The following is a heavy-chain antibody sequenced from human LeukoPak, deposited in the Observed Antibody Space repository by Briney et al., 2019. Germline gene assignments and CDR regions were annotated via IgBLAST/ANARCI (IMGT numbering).Heavy chain of an antibody. CDR3: ARDHDYVWGSYRSKALGY. D-gene: IGHD3-16*02. CDR1: GGSISGGDYY. J-gene: IGHJ4*02. V-gene: IGHV4-30-4*01. CDR2: IYSSGST. Sequence: SQTLSLTCTVSGGSISGGDYYWNWIRQPPGKGPEWVGRIYSSGSTYYNPSLKSRVTISIDTSKNQFSLKLSSVTAADTAVYYCARDHDYVWGSYRSKALGYWGQGSLVTVSS.